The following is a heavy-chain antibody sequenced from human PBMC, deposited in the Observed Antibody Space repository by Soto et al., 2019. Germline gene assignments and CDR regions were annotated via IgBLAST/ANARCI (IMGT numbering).Heavy chain of an antibody. J-gene: IGHJ5*02. D-gene: IGHD3-22*01. V-gene: IGHV4-59*01. Sequence: SETLSLTCAVSGDSISSYYCMWIRQPPGKGLESIGYLYYGRSANYNPSLKSRVTLSVDTSTNQCSLTLSSMTAADTAVYFCARYSPPKKAYDSNPGYFDPWGQGTLVTVSS. CDR3: ARYSPPKKAYDSNPGYFDP. CDR2: LYYGRSA. CDR1: GDSISSYY.